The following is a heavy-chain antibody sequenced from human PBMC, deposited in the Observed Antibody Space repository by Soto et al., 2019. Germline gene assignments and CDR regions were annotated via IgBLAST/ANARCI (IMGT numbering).Heavy chain of an antibody. V-gene: IGHV3-23*01. J-gene: IGHJ6*02. D-gene: IGHD4-17*01. CDR3: AKDLTTVKYYYYGMDV. CDR1: GFTFSSYA. CDR2: ISGSGRST. Sequence: GGSLRLSCAASGFTFSSYAMSWVRQAPGKGLEWVSAISGSGRSTNYADSVKGRFTISRDNSKNTLYLQMNSLRAEDTAVYYCAKDLTTVKYYYYGMDVWGQGTTVTVSS.